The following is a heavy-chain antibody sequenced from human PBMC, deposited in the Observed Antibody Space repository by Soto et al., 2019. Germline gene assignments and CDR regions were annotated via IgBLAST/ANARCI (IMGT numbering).Heavy chain of an antibody. J-gene: IGHJ6*02. CDR3: ARGREYYDFWSGYYPPVGMDV. CDR1: GFTFSSYS. D-gene: IGHD3-3*01. CDR2: ISSSSSTI. V-gene: IGHV3-48*02. Sequence: GGSLRLSCAASGFTFSSYSMNWVRQAPGKGLEWVSYISSSSSTIYYADSVKGRFTTSRDNAKNSLYLQMNSLRDEDTAVYYCARGREYYDFWSGYYPPVGMDVWGQGTTVTVSS.